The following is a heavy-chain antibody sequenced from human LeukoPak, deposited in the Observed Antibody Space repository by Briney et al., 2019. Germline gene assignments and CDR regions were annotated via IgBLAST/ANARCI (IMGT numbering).Heavy chain of an antibody. CDR2: IIPILGIA. D-gene: IGHD6-19*01. CDR1: GYTFTDYY. Sequence: SVKVSCKASGYTFTDYYIDWVRQAPGQGLEWMGRIIPILGIANYAQKFQGRVTITADKSTSTAYMELSSLRSEDTAVYYCARDAEYSSGWYSFDYWGQGTLVTVSS. J-gene: IGHJ4*02. V-gene: IGHV1-69*04. CDR3: ARDAEYSSGWYSFDY.